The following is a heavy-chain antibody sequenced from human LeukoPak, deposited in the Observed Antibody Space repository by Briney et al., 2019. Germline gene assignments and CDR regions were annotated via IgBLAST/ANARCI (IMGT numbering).Heavy chain of an antibody. CDR3: AGGVAHCSSTSRYGIDY. J-gene: IGHJ4*02. CDR1: GASISTYY. V-gene: IGHV4-59*01. CDR2: IYYSGST. Sequence: SETLSLTCTVSGASISTYYWSWIRQPPGKGLEWIGYIYYSGSTIYNPSLKSRVTISVDTSKNQFSLRLSSVTAADTAVYYCAGGVAHCSSTSRYGIDYWGQGTLVTVSS. D-gene: IGHD2-2*01.